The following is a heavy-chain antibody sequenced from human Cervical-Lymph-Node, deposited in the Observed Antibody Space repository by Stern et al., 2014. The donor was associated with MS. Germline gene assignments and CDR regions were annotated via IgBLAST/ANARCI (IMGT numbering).Heavy chain of an antibody. D-gene: IGHD1-14*01. Sequence: EVQLVESGAELIRPGESLKISCKGSGYKFSIYWIAWVRQMPGKGLEWMGIIYPVDSETRYSPSFQGQVTMSADKSTSTAYLQWSSLNASDTAMYFCARQTTAWASDDWGQGTLVTVSS. CDR2: IYPVDSET. V-gene: IGHV5-51*01. CDR1: GYKFSIYW. CDR3: ARQTTAWASDD. J-gene: IGHJ4*02.